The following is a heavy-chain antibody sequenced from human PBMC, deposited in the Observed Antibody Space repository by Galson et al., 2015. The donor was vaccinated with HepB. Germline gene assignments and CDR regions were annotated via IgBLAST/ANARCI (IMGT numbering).Heavy chain of an antibody. CDR3: ARVMTTVIYYFDY. J-gene: IGHJ4*02. CDR1: GGSFSGYY. D-gene: IGHD4-17*01. V-gene: IGHV4-34*01. Sequence: LVKPTQTLSLTCAVYGGSFSGYYWSWIRQPPGKGLEWIGEINHSGSTNYNPSLKSRVTISVDTSKNQFSLKLSSVTAADTAVYYCARVMTTVIYYFDYWGQGTLVTVSS. CDR2: INHSGST.